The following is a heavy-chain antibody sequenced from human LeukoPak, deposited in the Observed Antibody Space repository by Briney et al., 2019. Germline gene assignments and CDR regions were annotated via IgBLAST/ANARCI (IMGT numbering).Heavy chain of an antibody. V-gene: IGHV1-69*01. Sequence: ASVKVSCKASGGTFGSYAISWVRQAPGQGLEWMGGIIPIFGTANYAQKFQGRVTITADESTSTAYMELSSLRSEDTAVYYCARTYDSSGYYHRWFDPWGQGTLVTVSS. CDR1: GGTFGSYA. CDR3: ARTYDSSGYYHRWFDP. J-gene: IGHJ5*02. CDR2: IIPIFGTA. D-gene: IGHD3-22*01.